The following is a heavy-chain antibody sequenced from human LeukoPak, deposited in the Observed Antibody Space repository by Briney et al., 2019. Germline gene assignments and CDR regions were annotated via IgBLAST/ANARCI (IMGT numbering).Heavy chain of an antibody. CDR3: SRSQFDY. CDR1: GFPFSSYW. V-gene: IGHV3-74*03. Sequence: GGSLRLSCEPSGFPFSSYWMLWVRQAPGKGLVWVSRISGDGTIKTYADFVRGRFIVSRDNTKNILYLQMNSLKVEDTATYFCSRSQFDYWGQGVLVTVSS. CDR2: ISGDGTIK. J-gene: IGHJ4*02.